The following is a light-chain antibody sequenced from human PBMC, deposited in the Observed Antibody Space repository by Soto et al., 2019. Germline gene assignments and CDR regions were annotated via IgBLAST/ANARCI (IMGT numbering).Light chain of an antibody. J-gene: IGKJ5*01. V-gene: IGKV3-11*01. CDR2: DAS. CDR1: QSVSSY. CDR3: PQRSNWPPEIA. Sequence: IVLTKSRSTLRWSGEERATLYCRDSQSVSSYLAWYQHKPGQAPRLLIYDASNRATGIPARFRGSGSGTNLTPTMICVLPKDFAPYYCPQRSNWPPEIAFGQGTRLEIK.